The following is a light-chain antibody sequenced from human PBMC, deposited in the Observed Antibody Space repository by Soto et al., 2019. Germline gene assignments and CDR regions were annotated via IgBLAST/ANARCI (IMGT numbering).Light chain of an antibody. J-gene: IGKJ1*01. Sequence: DIQMTPSPSAPSGSVGDRVTITCRASQTISSWLAWYQQKPGKAPKLLIYKASTLKSGVPSRFSGSGSGTEFTLTISSLQPDDFATYYCQHYNSYSEAFGRGTKVDIK. CDR2: KAS. CDR1: QTISSW. V-gene: IGKV1-5*03. CDR3: QHYNSYSEA.